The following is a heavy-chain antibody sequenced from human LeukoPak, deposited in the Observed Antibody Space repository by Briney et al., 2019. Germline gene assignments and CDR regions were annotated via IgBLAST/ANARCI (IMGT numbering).Heavy chain of an antibody. CDR3: AKDYQRTWSTGDY. V-gene: IGHV3-30*02. CDR2: IRYDGSNK. CDR1: GFTFSSYG. Sequence: GGSLRLSCAASGFTFSSYGMHWVRQAPGKGLEWVAFIRYDGSNKYYADSVKGRFTISRDNSKNTLYLQMSSLRAEDTAVYYCAKDYQRTWSTGDYWGQGTLVTVSS. J-gene: IGHJ4*02. D-gene: IGHD5/OR15-5a*01.